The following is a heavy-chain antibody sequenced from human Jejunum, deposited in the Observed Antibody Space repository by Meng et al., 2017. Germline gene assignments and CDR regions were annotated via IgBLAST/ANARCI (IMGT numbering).Heavy chain of an antibody. J-gene: IGHJ4*02. D-gene: IGHD1-26*01. CDR3: AKQWGSGNYLDY. CDR1: GFTFSDYG. Sequence: GGSLRLSCVASGFTFSDYGMHWARQAPGKGLEWVALIWYDGSNKYYADSVKGRFSISRDNSKNTLYLEMSSLRDEDTAVYYCAKQWGSGNYLDYWGQGAQVTVSS. CDR2: IWYDGSNK. V-gene: IGHV3-33*06.